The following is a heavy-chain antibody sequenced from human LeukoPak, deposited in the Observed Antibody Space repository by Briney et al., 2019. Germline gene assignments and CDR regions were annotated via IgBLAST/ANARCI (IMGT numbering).Heavy chain of an antibody. CDR1: GGSISSYY. J-gene: IGHJ6*03. CDR3: ARSQYYDFWSGYSRYMDV. V-gene: IGHV4-59*01. D-gene: IGHD3-3*01. CDR2: IYYSGST. Sequence: SETLSLTCTVSGGSISSYYWSWIRQPPGKGLEWIGYIYYSGSTNYNPSLKSRVTISVDTSKNQFSLKLSSVTAADTAVYYCARSQYYDFWSGYSRYMDVWGKGTTVTVSS.